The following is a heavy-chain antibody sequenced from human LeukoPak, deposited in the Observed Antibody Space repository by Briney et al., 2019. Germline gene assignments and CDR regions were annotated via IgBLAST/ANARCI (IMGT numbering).Heavy chain of an antibody. CDR3: ARDPTGQVELRDDY. CDR2: INHSGST. CDR1: SGSLRENY. J-gene: IGHJ4*02. Sequence: PSETLSLTCNVSSGSLRENYWSWIRQSPGKGLEWIAEINHSGSTNYNPSLKSRVTISADTSKNQFSLRLSSVTAADTAVYYCARDPTGQVELRDDYWGQGTLVTVSS. V-gene: IGHV4-34*01. D-gene: IGHD1-7*01.